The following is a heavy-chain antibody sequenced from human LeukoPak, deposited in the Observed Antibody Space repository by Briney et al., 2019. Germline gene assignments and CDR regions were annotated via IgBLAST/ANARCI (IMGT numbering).Heavy chain of an antibody. J-gene: IGHJ4*02. CDR3: ARGYSYGSHFDY. D-gene: IGHD5-18*01. Sequence: PGGSLRLSCAASGFTFSSYEMNWVRQAPGKGLEWVSYISSSGSTIYYADSVKGRFTISRDNAKNSLYLQMNSLRAEDTAVYYCARGYSYGSHFDYWDQGTLVTVSS. V-gene: IGHV3-48*03. CDR1: GFTFSSYE. CDR2: ISSSGSTI.